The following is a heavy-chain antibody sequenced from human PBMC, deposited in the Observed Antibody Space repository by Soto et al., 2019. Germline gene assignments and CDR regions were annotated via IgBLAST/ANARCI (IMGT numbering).Heavy chain of an antibody. CDR3: ARRYCITTSCYNDY. V-gene: IGHV4-59*01. CDR1: GGSISNYY. CDR2: IYYSGST. J-gene: IGHJ4*02. D-gene: IGHD2-2*01. Sequence: SETLSLTCTVSGGSISNYYWSWIRQPPGKGLEWIGYIYYSGSTNYNPSLKSRVTISVDTSKNQFSLKLSSVTAADTAVYYCARRYCITTSCYNDYWGQGTLVTVS.